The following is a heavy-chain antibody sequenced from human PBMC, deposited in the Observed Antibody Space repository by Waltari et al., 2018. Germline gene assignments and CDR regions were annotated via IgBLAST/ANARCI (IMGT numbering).Heavy chain of an antibody. V-gene: IGHV4-39*07. Sequence: QLQLQESGPGLVKPSETLSLTCTVSGGSISSSSDYWGWIRQPPGKGLEWIGSIYYSGSTYDNPSLKSRVTISVDTSKNQFSLKLSSVTAADTAVYYCARAIVQGVIFNWGQGTLVTVSS. D-gene: IGHD3-10*02. J-gene: IGHJ4*02. CDR2: IYYSGST. CDR1: GGSISSSSDY. CDR3: ARAIVQGVIFN.